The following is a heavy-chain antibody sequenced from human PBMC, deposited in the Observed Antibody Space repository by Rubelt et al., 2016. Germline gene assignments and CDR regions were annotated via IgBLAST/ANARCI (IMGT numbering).Heavy chain of an antibody. CDR2: ISAYNGNT. CDR3: ARVSRGIAVAVIEREFDY. V-gene: IGHV1-18*01. Sequence: APGQGLKWMGWISAYNGNTNYAQRLQGRVTMTTDTSTSTAYMELRSLRSYDTAVYYCARVSRGIAVAVIEREFDYWGQGTLVTVSS. D-gene: IGHD6-19*01. J-gene: IGHJ4*02.